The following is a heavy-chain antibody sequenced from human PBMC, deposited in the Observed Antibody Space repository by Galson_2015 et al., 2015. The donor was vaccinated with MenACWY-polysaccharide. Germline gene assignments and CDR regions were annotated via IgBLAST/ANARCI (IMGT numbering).Heavy chain of an antibody. CDR3: ARVAYSSLTFDS. J-gene: IGHJ4*02. CDR2: VSSGSGTI. D-gene: IGHD4-11*01. Sequence: SLRLSCAASGFTFSTYTMTWVRQAPGKGLEWVSSVSSGSGTIYYAESVKGRFTISRDNAQSSLYLQLNSLRGEDTAVYYCARVAYSSLTFDSWGQGTLVTVSS. V-gene: IGHV3-48*01. CDR1: GFTFSTYT.